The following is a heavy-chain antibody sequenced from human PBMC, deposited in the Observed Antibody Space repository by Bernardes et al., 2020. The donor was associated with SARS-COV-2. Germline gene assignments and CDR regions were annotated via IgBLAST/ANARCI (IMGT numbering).Heavy chain of an antibody. CDR1: GFTFSSYG. J-gene: IGHJ4*02. CDR3: ARDLAPYGDPEGY. CDR2: ISYDGSNK. V-gene: IGHV3-30*03. Sequence: GGSLRLSCAASGFTFSSYGMHWVRQAPGKGLEWVAVISYDGSNKYYADSVKGRFTISRDNSKNTLYLQMNSLRAEDTAVYYCARDLAPYGDPEGYWGQGTLVTVSS. D-gene: IGHD4-17*01.